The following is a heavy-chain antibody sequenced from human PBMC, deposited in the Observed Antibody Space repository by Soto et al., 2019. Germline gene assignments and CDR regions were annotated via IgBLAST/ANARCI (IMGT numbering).Heavy chain of an antibody. CDR1: GGSISSGGYS. J-gene: IGHJ5*02. CDR2: IYHSGST. Sequence: SETLSLTCAVSGGSISSGGYSWSWIRQPPGKGLEWIGYIYHSGSTYYNPSLKSRVTISVDRSKNQFSLKLSSVTAADTAVYYCAKSPGDRGNWFDPWGQGTLVTVSS. CDR3: AKSPGDRGNWFDP. V-gene: IGHV4-30-2*02. D-gene: IGHD7-27*01.